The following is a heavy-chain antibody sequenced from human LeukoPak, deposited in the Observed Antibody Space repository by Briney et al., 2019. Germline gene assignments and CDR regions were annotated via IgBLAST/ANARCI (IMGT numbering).Heavy chain of an antibody. V-gene: IGHV4-59*02. Sequence: PSETLSLTCTVSGGSVTTSYWNWIRQPPGKGLEWIGYIYYSGSTNYNPSLKSRVTISVDTSKNQFSLKLSSVTAADTAIYYCARDGRAGSLFAYWGQGTLVTVSS. J-gene: IGHJ4*02. CDR1: GGSVTTSY. D-gene: IGHD6-19*01. CDR2: IYYSGST. CDR3: ARDGRAGSLFAY.